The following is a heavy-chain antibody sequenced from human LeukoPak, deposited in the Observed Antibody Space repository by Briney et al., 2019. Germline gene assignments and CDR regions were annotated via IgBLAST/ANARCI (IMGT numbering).Heavy chain of an antibody. J-gene: IGHJ6*04. CDR3: ATADNWNPTGGYGMDV. CDR2: FDPEDGET. V-gene: IGHV1-24*01. CDR1: GYTLTELS. D-gene: IGHD1-1*01. Sequence: ASVKVSCKVSGYTLTELSMHWVRQAPGKGLEWMGGFDPEDGETIYAQKFQGRVTMTEDTSTDTAYMGLSSLRSEDTAVYYCATADNWNPTGGYGMDVWGKGTTVTVSS.